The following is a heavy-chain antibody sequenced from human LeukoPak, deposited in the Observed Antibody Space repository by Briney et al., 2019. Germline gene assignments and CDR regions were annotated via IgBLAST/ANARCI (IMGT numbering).Heavy chain of an antibody. CDR2: MNPNSGNT. CDR1: EYTFTSYD. V-gene: IGHV1-8*01. J-gene: IGHJ4*02. D-gene: IGHD3-9*01. CDR3: ARGNYDFLTGYYHYYFDY. Sequence: EASVKVSCKASEYTFTSYDINWVRQATGQGLEWMGWMNPNSGNTGYAQKFQGRVTMTRDTSTSTVYMELSSLRSEDTAVYYCARGNYDFLTGYYHYYFDYWGQGTLVTVSS.